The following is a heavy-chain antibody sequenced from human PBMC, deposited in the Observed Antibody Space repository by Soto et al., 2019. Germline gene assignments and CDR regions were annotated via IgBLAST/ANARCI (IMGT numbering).Heavy chain of an antibody. CDR3: ARAAVVLMVYATPGGPFDI. CDR1: GYTFTSYA. D-gene: IGHD2-8*01. CDR2: INAGNGNT. V-gene: IGHV1-3*01. Sequence: ASVKVSCKASGYTFTSYAIHWVRQAPGQRLEWMGWINAGNGNTKDSQKFQGRVTITRDTSASTAYMELSSRRSEDTAVYYCARAAVVLMVYATPGGPFDIWGQGGRVTV. J-gene: IGHJ3*02.